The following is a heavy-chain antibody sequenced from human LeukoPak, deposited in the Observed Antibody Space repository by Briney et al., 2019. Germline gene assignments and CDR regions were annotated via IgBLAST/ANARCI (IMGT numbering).Heavy chain of an antibody. CDR1: GGSFSGYY. CDR3: AREWGSGSYYNWYNFDF. Sequence: PSETLSLTCAVYGGSFSGYYWSWIRQPPGKGLEWIGVIIHSGSTNYNPSLKSRVTISVDTSKNQFSLKLSSVTAADTAVYYCAREWGSGSYYNWYNFDFWGQGTLVTVSS. J-gene: IGHJ4*02. D-gene: IGHD3-10*01. CDR2: IIHSGST. V-gene: IGHV4-34*12.